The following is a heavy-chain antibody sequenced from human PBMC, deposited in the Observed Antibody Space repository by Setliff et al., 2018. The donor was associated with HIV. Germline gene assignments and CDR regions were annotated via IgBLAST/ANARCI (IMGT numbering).Heavy chain of an antibody. D-gene: IGHD6-19*01. V-gene: IGHV1-8*02. J-gene: IGHJ6*03. CDR1: GYTFTTND. Sequence: ASVKVSCKASGYTFTTNDINWVRQATGQGLEWMGWMNPKSGNTGYAQKFQGRVTMTRDTSIGTAYMELSSLRSEDTAVYYCARELKSSSGWYGYFYMDVWGKGTTVTVSS. CDR3: ARELKSSSGWYGYFYMDV. CDR2: MNPKSGNT.